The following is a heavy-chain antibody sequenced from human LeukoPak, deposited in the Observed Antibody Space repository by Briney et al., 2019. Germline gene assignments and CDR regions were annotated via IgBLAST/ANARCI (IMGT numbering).Heavy chain of an antibody. CDR2: ISYSGST. CDR3: ARGGSGYALNWFDH. J-gene: IGHJ5*02. CDR1: GGSIGSYY. D-gene: IGHD5-12*01. Sequence: PSETLSLTCTVSGGSIGSYYWSWIRQPPGKGLEWIGHISYSGSTNYNPSLKSRVTISVDTSKNQFSLKLSSVTAADTAVYYCARGGSGYALNWFDHWGQGTLVTVSS. V-gene: IGHV4-59*01.